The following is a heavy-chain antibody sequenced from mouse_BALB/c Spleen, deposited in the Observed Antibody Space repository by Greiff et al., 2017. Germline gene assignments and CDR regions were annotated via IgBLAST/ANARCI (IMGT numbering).Heavy chain of an antibody. CDR2: IDPANGNT. V-gene: IGHV14-3*02. Sequence: VQLQQSGAELVKPGASVKLSCTASGFNIKDTYMHWVKQRPEQGLEWIGRIDPANGNTKYDPKFQGKATITADTSSNTAYLQLSSLTSEDTAVYYCATLYYDYQYYYAMDYWGQGTSVTVSS. J-gene: IGHJ4*01. CDR3: ATLYYDYQYYYAMDY. CDR1: GFNIKDTY. D-gene: IGHD2-4*01.